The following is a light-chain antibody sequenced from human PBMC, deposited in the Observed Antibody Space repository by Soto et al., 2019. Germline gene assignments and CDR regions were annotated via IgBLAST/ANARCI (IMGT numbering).Light chain of an antibody. J-gene: IGKJ1*01. CDR1: QNLGTMY. Sequence: IVLTQSPGALSLSPGERGTLSCRASQNLGTMYLAWFQQKSGQAPRLLIYSASRRATGIPDRFSGSGSGTDFTLTIDRVEPEDFAAYFCQQYGGSPLTFGQGTKVDIK. CDR2: SAS. V-gene: IGKV3-20*01. CDR3: QQYGGSPLT.